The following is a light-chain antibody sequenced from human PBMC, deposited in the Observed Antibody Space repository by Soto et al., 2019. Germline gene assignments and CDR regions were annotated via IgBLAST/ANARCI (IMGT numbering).Light chain of an antibody. J-gene: IGKJ3*01. CDR3: QQDNSYLLT. Sequence: CPCPVSSHEQDGVTITCRASQGISSWLAWYQQKPGKAPKLLIYAASSLQSGVPSRFSGSGSGTDFTLTISSLQAEDFATYYCQQDNSYLLTFGQGTILDIK. CDR2: AAS. V-gene: IGKV1-12*01. CDR1: QGISSW.